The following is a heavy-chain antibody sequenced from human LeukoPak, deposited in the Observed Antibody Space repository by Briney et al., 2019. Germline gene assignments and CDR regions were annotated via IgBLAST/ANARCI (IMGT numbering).Heavy chain of an antibody. J-gene: IGHJ4*02. CDR1: GFTFDDYA. V-gene: IGHV3-9*01. CDR3: AKDKLHSSSSGKDY. Sequence: GRSLRLSCAASGFTFDDYAMHWVRQAPGKGLEWVSGVSWNSGSIGYADSVKGRFTISRDNAKNSLYLQMNSLRAEDTALYYCAKDKLHSSSSGKDYWGQGTLVTVPS. CDR2: VSWNSGSI. D-gene: IGHD6-6*01.